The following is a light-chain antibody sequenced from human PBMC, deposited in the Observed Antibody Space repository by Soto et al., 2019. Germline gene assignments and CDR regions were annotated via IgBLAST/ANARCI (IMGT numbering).Light chain of an antibody. CDR3: QQYGSSPWT. CDR1: QTISTGY. J-gene: IGKJ1*01. CDR2: GAS. V-gene: IGKV3-20*01. Sequence: DIVLTQSPGTLSLSPGERATLSCRASQTISTGYLAWYQQKPGQAPRLLIYGASSRATGIPDRFSGSGSGTDFTLTISRLEPEDFAVYSCQQYGSSPWTFGQGTKVEIK.